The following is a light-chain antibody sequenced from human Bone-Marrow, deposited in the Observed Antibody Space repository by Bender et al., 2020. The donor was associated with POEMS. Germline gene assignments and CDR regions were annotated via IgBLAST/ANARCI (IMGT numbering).Light chain of an antibody. CDR1: SSDVGSYNV. V-gene: IGLV2-14*02. Sequence: QSALTQPASVSGSPGQSITISCTGTSSDVGSYNVVSWYQEHPSKAPKLMIYDVTHRPSGVSIRFSGSKSGTSASLAISGLQSDDEADYFCAVWDDSLNDVLFGGGTKLTVL. CDR3: AVWDDSLNDVL. J-gene: IGLJ2*01. CDR2: DVT.